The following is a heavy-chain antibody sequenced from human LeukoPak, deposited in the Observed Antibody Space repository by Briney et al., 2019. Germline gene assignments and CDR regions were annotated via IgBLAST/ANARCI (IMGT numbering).Heavy chain of an antibody. CDR1: GFTFSSYA. CDR3: ANLYYGSGSSKSQS. D-gene: IGHD3-10*01. Sequence: PGGSLRLSCAASGFTFSSYAMSWVRQAPGKGLEWVSAISGSGGSTYYADSVKGRFTISRDNSKNTLYLQMNSLRAEDTAVYYCANLYYGSGSSKSQSWGQGTLVTVST. J-gene: IGHJ5*02. CDR2: ISGSGGST. V-gene: IGHV3-23*01.